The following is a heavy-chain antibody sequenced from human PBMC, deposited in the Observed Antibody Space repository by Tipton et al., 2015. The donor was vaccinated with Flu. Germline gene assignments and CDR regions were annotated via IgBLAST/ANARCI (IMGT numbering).Heavy chain of an antibody. D-gene: IGHD7-27*01. V-gene: IGHV4-59*01. CDR2: NYYSGST. CDR3: ARGPTGAPTDY. CDR1: GGSISSYY. J-gene: IGHJ4*02. Sequence: TLSLTCTVSGGSISSYYWSWIRQPPGKGLEWIGYNYYSGSTNYNPSLKSRVTISVDTSKNQFSLKLSSVTAADTAVYYCARGPTGAPTDYWGQGTLVTVSS.